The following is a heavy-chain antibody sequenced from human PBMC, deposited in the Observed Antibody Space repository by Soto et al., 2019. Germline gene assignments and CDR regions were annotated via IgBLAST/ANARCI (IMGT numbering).Heavy chain of an antibody. J-gene: IGHJ4*02. Sequence: SETLSLTCTVSGGSISGYYWSWIRQFPGKGLEWIGYIHFSGSTDYNPSLKSRVTISVDTSRDQFSLKLTSVTAADTAVYYCARVTESHFSYYDSTGYYYRFDYWGQGTLVPVSS. V-gene: IGHV4-59*01. CDR3: ARVTESHFSYYDSTGYYYRFDY. D-gene: IGHD3-22*01. CDR2: IHFSGST. CDR1: GGSISGYY.